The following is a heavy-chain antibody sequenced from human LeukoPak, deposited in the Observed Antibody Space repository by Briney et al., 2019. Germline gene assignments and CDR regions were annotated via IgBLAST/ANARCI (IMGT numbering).Heavy chain of an antibody. CDR3: ARQWGYGGRAYYFDY. J-gene: IGHJ4*02. CDR1: GGSLSSYY. V-gene: IGHV4-4*09. CDR2: IYTSGST. D-gene: IGHD4-23*01. Sequence: PSETLSLTCTVSGGSLSSYYWSWIRQPPGKGLEWIGYIYTSGSTNYNPSLKSRVTISVDTSTNQFSLKLSSVTAADTAVYYCARQWGYGGRAYYFDYWGQGTLVTVSS.